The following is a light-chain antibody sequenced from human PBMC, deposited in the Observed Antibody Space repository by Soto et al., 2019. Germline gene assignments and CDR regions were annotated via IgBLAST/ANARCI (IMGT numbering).Light chain of an antibody. CDR1: LTVNTN. Sequence: EIVMAQNPAPPSVSPGEGATLSCRASLTVNTNLAWYQQKRGQAPRLLLYGAFTRATGIPARFSGSGSGTEFNLTISCLQSEDVAVYYCQQYNNRWTFGLGTKVDIK. CDR2: GAF. J-gene: IGKJ1*01. V-gene: IGKV3-15*01. CDR3: QQYNNRWT.